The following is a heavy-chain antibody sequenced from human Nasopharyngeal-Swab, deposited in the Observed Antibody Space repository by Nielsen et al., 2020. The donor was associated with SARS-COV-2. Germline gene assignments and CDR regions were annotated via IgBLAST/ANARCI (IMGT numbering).Heavy chain of an antibody. J-gene: IGHJ4*02. CDR1: GFTLSDYA. D-gene: IGHD3-10*01. Sequence: GGSLRLSCAAFGFTLSDYAMHWVRQAPGKGLEWVALFLYDGSKRYFADSMKGRFSISRDNIKNMLYLQMDSLRPDDTAVYYCAKDHFYDSGSYDRLYFDFWGQGTLVTVSS. CDR2: FLYDGSKR. V-gene: IGHV3-30*18. CDR3: AKDHFYDSGSYDRLYFDF.